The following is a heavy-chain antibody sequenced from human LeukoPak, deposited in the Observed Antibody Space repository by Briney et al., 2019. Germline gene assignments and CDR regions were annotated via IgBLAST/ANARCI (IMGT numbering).Heavy chain of an antibody. V-gene: IGHV3-11*04. CDR3: ARGDTTVTAYYFDY. CDR1: GFTFSDYY. J-gene: IGHJ4*02. D-gene: IGHD4-17*01. Sequence: GGSLRLSCAASGFTFSDYYMSWIRQAPGKGLEWASYISSSGSTIYYADSVKGRFTISRDNAKNSLYLQMNSLRAEDTAVYYCARGDTTVTAYYFDYWGQGTLVTVSS. CDR2: ISSSGSTI.